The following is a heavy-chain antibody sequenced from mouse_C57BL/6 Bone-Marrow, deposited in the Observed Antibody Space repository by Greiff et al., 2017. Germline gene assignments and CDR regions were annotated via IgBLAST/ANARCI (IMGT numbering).Heavy chain of an antibody. V-gene: IGHV1-59*01. D-gene: IGHD2-5*01. CDR1: GYTFTSYW. Sequence: QVQLQQPGAELVRPGTSVKLSCKASGYTFTSYWMHWVKQRPGQGLEWIGVIDPSDSYTNYNQKFKGKATLTVDKSSSTAYMQLSSLTSEDSAVYYGARCSNYPLTMDYWGQGTSVTVSS. J-gene: IGHJ4*01. CDR2: IDPSDSYT. CDR3: ARCSNYPLTMDY.